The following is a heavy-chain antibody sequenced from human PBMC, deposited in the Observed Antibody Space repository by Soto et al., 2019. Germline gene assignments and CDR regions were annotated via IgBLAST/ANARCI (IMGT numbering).Heavy chain of an antibody. Sequence: DVQLVESGGGLVQPGRSLRLSCAASGFTFDDYAMHWVRQAPGKGLEWVSGISWNSGSIGYADSVKGRFTISRDNAKNSLYLQMNSLRAEDTALYYCAKERDYIWGSYRQDRNKYFDYWGQGTLVTVSS. J-gene: IGHJ4*02. CDR2: ISWNSGSI. D-gene: IGHD3-16*02. V-gene: IGHV3-9*01. CDR3: AKERDYIWGSYRQDRNKYFDY. CDR1: GFTFDDYA.